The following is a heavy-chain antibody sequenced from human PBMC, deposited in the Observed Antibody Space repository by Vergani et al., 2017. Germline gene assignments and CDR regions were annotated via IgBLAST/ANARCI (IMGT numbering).Heavy chain of an antibody. J-gene: IGHJ5*02. CDR2: IYHSGST. CDR1: GYSISSGYY. CDR3: ARDTLPRPHRYDFWSGYPNWFDP. V-gene: IGHV4-38-2*02. D-gene: IGHD3-3*01. Sequence: QVQLQESGPGLVKPSETLSLTCAVSGYSISSGYYWGWIRQPPGKGLEWLGSIYHSGSTYYNPSLKSRVTISVDTSKNQFSLKLSSVTAADTAVYYCARDTLPRPHRYDFWSGYPNWFDPGGQGTLVTVSS.